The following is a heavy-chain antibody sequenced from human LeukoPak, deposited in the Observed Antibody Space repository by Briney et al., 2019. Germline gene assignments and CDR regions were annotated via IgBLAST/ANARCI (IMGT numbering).Heavy chain of an antibody. V-gene: IGHV4-34*01. D-gene: IGHD2-2*01. J-gene: IGHJ5*02. Sequence: SETLSLTCAVYGGSFSGYYWSWIRQPPGKGLEWIGEINHSGSTNYNPSLKSRVTISVDTSKNQFSLKLSSVTAADTAVYYCAREIEIVVVPAARVRWFDPWGQGTLVTVSS. CDR2: INHSGST. CDR3: AREIEIVVVPAARVRWFDP. CDR1: GGSFSGYY.